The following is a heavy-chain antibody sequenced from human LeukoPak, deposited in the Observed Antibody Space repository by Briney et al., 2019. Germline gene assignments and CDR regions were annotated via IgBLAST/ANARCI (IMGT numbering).Heavy chain of an antibody. CDR1: GGSISSSSYY. CDR3: AREYYYDSSGYYLKAFDI. J-gene: IGHJ3*02. Sequence: SETLSLTCTVSGGSISSSSYYWGWIRQPPGKGLEWIGSIYYSGSAYYNPSLKSRVTISVDTSKNQFSLKLSSVTAADTAVYYCAREYYYDSSGYYLKAFDIWGQGTMVTVSS. CDR2: IYYSGSA. V-gene: IGHV4-39*02. D-gene: IGHD3-22*01.